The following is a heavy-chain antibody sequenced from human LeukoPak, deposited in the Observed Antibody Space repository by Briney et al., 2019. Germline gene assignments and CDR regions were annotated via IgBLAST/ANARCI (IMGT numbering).Heavy chain of an antibody. J-gene: IGHJ4*02. CDR2: ISGSGGST. D-gene: IGHD3-22*01. CDR1: GFTFSSYA. V-gene: IGHV3-23*01. CDR3: AKDLRYYHDSSGYLHY. Sequence: GGSLRLSCAASGFTFSSYAMSWVRQAPGKGLEWVSAISGSGGSTYYADSVKGRFTISRGNSKNTLYLQMNSLRAEDTAVYYCAKDLRYYHDSSGYLHYWGQGTLVTVSS.